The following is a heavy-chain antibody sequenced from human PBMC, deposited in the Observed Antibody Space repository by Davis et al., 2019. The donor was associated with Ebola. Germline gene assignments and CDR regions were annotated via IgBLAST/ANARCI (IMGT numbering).Heavy chain of an antibody. Sequence: ASVKVSCTASGYTFTSYGISWVRQAPGQGLEWMGWISAYNGNTNYAQKLQGRVTMTTDTSTSTAYMELRSLRSDDTAVYYCARATLVTYSDYGDYGLDWFDPWGQGTLVTVSS. CDR2: ISAYNGNT. J-gene: IGHJ5*02. D-gene: IGHD4-17*01. V-gene: IGHV1-18*01. CDR1: GYTFTSYG. CDR3: ARATLVTYSDYGDYGLDWFDP.